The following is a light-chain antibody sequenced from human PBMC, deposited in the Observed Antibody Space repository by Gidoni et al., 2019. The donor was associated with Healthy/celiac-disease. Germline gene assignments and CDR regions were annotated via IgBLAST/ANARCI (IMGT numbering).Light chain of an antibody. CDR1: SSAVGGYNY. CDR3: SSYTSSSTHV. CDR2: DVR. V-gene: IGLV2-14*01. Sequence: QAALTQPAAVSGSPGQPITISCTGTSSAVGGYNYVSWYQQHPGKAPKLMISDVRNRPSAASNRFSGSKSGNPASLTISVLQAEDEADYYCSSYTSSSTHVFGTGTKVTVL. J-gene: IGLJ1*01.